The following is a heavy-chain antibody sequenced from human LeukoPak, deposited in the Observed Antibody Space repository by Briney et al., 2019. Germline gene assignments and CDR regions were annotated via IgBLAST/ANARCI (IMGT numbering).Heavy chain of an antibody. Sequence: SETLSLTCTVSGGSISSYYWSWIRQPPGKGLEWIGYIYYTGSTNYNPSLTSRVNISVDTSKNQFSLNLTSVTAADTAVYYCARDHGFAARPGTVPGYWGQGTLVTVSS. J-gene: IGHJ4*02. CDR2: IYYTGST. D-gene: IGHD6-6*01. CDR1: GGSISSYY. CDR3: ARDHGFAARPGTVPGY. V-gene: IGHV4-59*01.